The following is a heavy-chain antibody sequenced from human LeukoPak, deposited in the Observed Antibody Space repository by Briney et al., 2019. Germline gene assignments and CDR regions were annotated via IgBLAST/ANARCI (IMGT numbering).Heavy chain of an antibody. Sequence: PGGSLRLSCAASGFTFTSYGMNWVRQAPGKGLEWVSVISNSGDTTYYADSVKGRFTISRDNSKSILYLQMDSLRAEDTAIYYCANLHRAPPDYWGQGALVTVPS. V-gene: IGHV3-23*01. J-gene: IGHJ4*02. CDR1: GFTFTSYG. CDR2: ISNSGDTT. CDR3: ANLHRAPPDY.